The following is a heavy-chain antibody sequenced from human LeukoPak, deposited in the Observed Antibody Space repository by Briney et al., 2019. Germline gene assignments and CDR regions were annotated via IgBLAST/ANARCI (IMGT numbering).Heavy chain of an antibody. CDR2: MYYSGST. CDR3: ATSGWYLLPGVY. V-gene: IGHV4-59*08. J-gene: IGHJ4*02. Sequence: PSETLSLTWTVSGGSISNYYWSWIRQAPGKVLEWIGYMYYSGSTNHNPSLEGRVTISVDTSKNQFSLKLSSVTAADTAVYYCATSGWYLLPGVYWGQGTLVTVSS. CDR1: GGSISNYY. D-gene: IGHD6-19*01.